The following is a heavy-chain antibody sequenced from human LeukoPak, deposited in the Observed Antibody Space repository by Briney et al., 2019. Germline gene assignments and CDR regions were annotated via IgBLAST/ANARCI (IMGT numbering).Heavy chain of an antibody. CDR3: ARIRGGTAETPVGAFDI. V-gene: IGHV3-48*04. CDR2: IIDGSNTI. CDR1: GFTFSSYS. J-gene: IGHJ3*02. Sequence: GGCLRLSCAASGFTFSSYSMNWVRQAPGKRLEWASYIIDGSNTIYYADSVKGRFTISRDNAKNSLYLQMNSLRAEDTALYHCARIRGGTAETPVGAFDIWGQGTMVTVSS. D-gene: IGHD6-13*01.